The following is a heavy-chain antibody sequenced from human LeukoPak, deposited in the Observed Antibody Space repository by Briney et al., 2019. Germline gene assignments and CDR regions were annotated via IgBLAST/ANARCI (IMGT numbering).Heavy chain of an antibody. CDR3: ARQEYCSGASCYTWFDP. J-gene: IGHJ5*02. V-gene: IGHV5-51*01. Sequence: GESPKISCKGSGYSIDNYWIAWVRQMPGKGLEWMGIIYPADSVIRYSPSFQGQVTISADKSISTAYLQWNSLKASDTAMYYCARQEYCSGASCYTWFDPWGQGTLVTVSS. D-gene: IGHD2-15*01. CDR2: IYPADSVI. CDR1: GYSIDNYW.